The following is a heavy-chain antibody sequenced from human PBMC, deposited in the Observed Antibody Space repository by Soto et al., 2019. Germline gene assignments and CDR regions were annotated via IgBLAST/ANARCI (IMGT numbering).Heavy chain of an antibody. V-gene: IGHV3-30*03. J-gene: IGHJ3*02. CDR2: ISYDGSNK. Sequence: QVQLVESGGGVVQPGRSLRLSCAASGFTFSSYGMHWVRQAPGKGLEWVAVISYDGSNKYYADSVKGRFTISRDNSKNTLYLQMNSLRAEDTAVYYCARERGLAVAGAFDIWGQGTMVTVSS. CDR3: ARERGLAVAGAFDI. CDR1: GFTFSSYG. D-gene: IGHD6-19*01.